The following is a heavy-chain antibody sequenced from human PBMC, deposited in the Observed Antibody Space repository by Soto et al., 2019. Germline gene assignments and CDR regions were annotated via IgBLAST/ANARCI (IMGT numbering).Heavy chain of an antibody. V-gene: IGHV3-23*01. Sequence: QLMELGGGLVKPGGSVRLSCAASGFPSDTYDMSWVRQAPGKGLEWVSGINGRGDRTFVADSVKGRFSITRDISTDTVYLKMNVLKPDVAAVYDGAKEGWGGRYEPYFDFWGQGTVVTVSS. D-gene: IGHD1-26*01. CDR1: GFPSDTYD. J-gene: IGHJ4*02. CDR2: INGRGDRT. CDR3: AKEGWGGRYEPYFDF.